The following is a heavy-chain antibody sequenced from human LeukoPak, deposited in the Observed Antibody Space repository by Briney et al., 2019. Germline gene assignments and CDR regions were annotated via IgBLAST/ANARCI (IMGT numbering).Heavy chain of an antibody. CDR2: INPNSGGT. J-gene: IGHJ4*02. D-gene: IGHD4-17*01. Sequence: GASVKVSFKASGYTFTGYYMHWVRQAPGQGLEWMGWINPNSGGTNYAQKFQGRVTITRGTSISTAYMELSRLRSDDTAVYYCARLDYGDYFDYWGQGTLVTVSS. V-gene: IGHV1-2*02. CDR1: GYTFTGYY. CDR3: ARLDYGDYFDY.